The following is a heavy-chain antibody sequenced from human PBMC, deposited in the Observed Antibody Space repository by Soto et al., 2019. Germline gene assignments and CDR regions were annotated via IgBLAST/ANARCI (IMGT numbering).Heavy chain of an antibody. CDR2: INHAGST. D-gene: IGHD2-2*01. J-gene: IGHJ3*02. V-gene: IGHV4-34*01. CDR1: NGSFSVYY. Sequence: SETLSLTCAVYNGSFSVYYWTWIRQPPGKGLEWIGEINHAGSTNYNPSLKSRVTISVDTSKNQLSLNLNSVTAADTAVYYCVRDSTRRGTCDIWGQGTMVTVSS. CDR3: VRDSTRRGTCDI.